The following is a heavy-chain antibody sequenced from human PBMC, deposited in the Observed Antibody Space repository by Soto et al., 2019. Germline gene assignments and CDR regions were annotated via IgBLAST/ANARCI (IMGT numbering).Heavy chain of an antibody. CDR2: ISYDGSNK. CDR3: AKDQDPYYYYGMDV. CDR1: GFTFSSYG. Sequence: SGGSLRLSCAASGFTFSSYGMHWVRQAPGKGLEWVAVISYDGSNKYYADSVKGRFTISRDNSKNTLYLQMNSLRAEDTAVYYCAKDQDPYYYYGMDVWGQGTTVTVSS. J-gene: IGHJ6*02. V-gene: IGHV3-30*18.